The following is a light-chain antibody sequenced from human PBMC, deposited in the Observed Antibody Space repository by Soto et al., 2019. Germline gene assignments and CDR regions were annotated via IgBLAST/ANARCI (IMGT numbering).Light chain of an antibody. Sequence: QPVLTQPPSVSGAPGQRVTISCTGSSSNIGAGYDVHWYQQLPGTAPKLLIYGNSNRPSGVPDRFSGSKSGTSASLAITGLQAEDEADYYCQSYDSSLGVVFGGGTKVTVL. V-gene: IGLV1-40*01. J-gene: IGLJ2*01. CDR1: SSNIGAGYD. CDR2: GNS. CDR3: QSYDSSLGVV.